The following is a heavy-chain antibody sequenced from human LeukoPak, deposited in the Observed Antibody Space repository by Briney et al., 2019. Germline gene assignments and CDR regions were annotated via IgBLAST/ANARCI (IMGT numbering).Heavy chain of an antibody. CDR3: ARGTSYDDFWSGYYPTDSGDY. J-gene: IGHJ4*02. V-gene: IGHV3-7*01. D-gene: IGHD3-3*01. CDR1: GFTFSSYW. CDR2: IKQDGSEK. Sequence: GGSLRLPCTASGFTFSSYWMTWVRQAPGKGLEWVANIKQDGSEKYYVDSVKGRFTISRDNAKNSLYLQMNSLRAEDTAVYYCARGTSYDDFWSGYYPTDSGDYWGQGTLVTVSS.